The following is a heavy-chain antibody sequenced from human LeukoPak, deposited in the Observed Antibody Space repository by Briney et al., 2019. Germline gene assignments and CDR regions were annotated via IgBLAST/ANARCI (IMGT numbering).Heavy chain of an antibody. Sequence: GGSLRLSCAASGFTFSSYAMSWVRLAPWKGREFVSAISGSGGSTYYEDSEKGRFTLSRNNSTNTLYLQMNSLRADDTAVYYWANTLDAETFVSWGQRTLVTVSS. CDR3: ANTLDAETFVS. V-gene: IGHV3-23*01. J-gene: IGHJ4*02. CDR2: ISGSGGST. D-gene: IGHD2-2*01. CDR1: GFTFSSYA.